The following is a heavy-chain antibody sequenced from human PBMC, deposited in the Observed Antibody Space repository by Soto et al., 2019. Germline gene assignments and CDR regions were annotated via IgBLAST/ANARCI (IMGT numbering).Heavy chain of an antibody. D-gene: IGHD3-22*01. V-gene: IGHV4-59*01. J-gene: IGHJ5*02. CDR3: ARIGYDYDSSGYHNWFDP. CDR2: IYYSGST. CDR1: GGSISSYY. Sequence: PSETLSLTCTVSGGSISSYYWSWIRQPPGKGLEWIGYIYYSGSTNYNPSLKSRVTISVDTSKNQFSLKLSSVTAADTAVYYCARIGYDYDSSGYHNWFDPWGQGTLVTVSS.